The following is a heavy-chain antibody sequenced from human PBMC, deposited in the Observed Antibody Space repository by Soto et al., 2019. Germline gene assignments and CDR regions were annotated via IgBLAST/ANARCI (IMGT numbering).Heavy chain of an antibody. J-gene: IGHJ4*02. CDR2: ISAYNGNT. D-gene: IGHD1-26*01. V-gene: IGHV1-18*01. CDR1: GYTFTSYG. CDR3: ARARYSGSYYFL. Sequence: ASVKVSCKASGYTFTSYGISWVRQAPGQGLEWMGWISAYNGNTNYAQKLQGRVTMTTDTSTSTAYMELRSLRSDDTAVYYRARARYSGSYYFLWGQGTLVTVSS.